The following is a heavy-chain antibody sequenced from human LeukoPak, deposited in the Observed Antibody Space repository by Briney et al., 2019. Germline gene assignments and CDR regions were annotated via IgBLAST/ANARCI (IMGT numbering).Heavy chain of an antibody. D-gene: IGHD3-22*01. CDR2: INSDGSST. CDR1: GFTFSSYW. CDR3: ARGGHYYDSSGYYKGLDY. J-gene: IGHJ4*02. Sequence: GGSLRLSCAASGFTFSSYWMHWVRQAPGKGLVWVSRINSDGSSTSYADSVKGRFTISRDNAKNTLYLQMNSLRAEDTAVYYCARGGHYYDSSGYYKGLDYWGQGTLVTVSS. V-gene: IGHV3-74*01.